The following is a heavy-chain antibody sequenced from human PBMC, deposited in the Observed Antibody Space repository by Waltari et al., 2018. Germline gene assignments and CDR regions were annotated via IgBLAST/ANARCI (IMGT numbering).Heavy chain of an antibody. CDR2: IKQDGSEK. CDR3: ARGRGDWQVAGMWAYY. Sequence: EVQLVESGGGLVQPGGSLSLSCSASGFTFRGYWMMWVRQAPGKGLEWLANIKQDGSEKYYVDSVKGRFTIFRDDANNSLYLQMDSLRPEDTAMYYCARGRGDWQVAGMWAYYWGQGTLVTVSS. V-gene: IGHV3-7*01. D-gene: IGHD6-19*01. CDR1: GFTFRGYW. J-gene: IGHJ4*02.